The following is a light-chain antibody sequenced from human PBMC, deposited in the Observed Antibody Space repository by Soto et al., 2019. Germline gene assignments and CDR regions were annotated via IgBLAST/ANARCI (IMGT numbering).Light chain of an antibody. CDR2: DAS. CDR3: QQYSTSTT. CDR1: QSISTY. Sequence: DIQMTQSPSTLSASVGDRVTITCRASQSISTYLAWYQQKPGKAPQLLIYDASTLESGVPSRFSGSGSGTEFTLTVSSLQPDDSATYYCQQYSTSTTFGGGTKVDIK. J-gene: IGKJ4*01. V-gene: IGKV1-5*01.